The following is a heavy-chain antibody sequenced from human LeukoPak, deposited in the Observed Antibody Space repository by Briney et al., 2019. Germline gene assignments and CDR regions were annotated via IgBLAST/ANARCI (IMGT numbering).Heavy chain of an antibody. D-gene: IGHD5-12*01. J-gene: IGHJ4*02. CDR1: GFTFSGSW. Sequence: PGGSLRLSCAASGFTFSGSWMAWVRQAPGKGLEWVANMNQDGSEKNYVDSVKGRFTISRDNAKNSLCLQMNSLRAEDTAVYYCARDTGYDCFDYWGQGTLVTVSS. V-gene: IGHV3-7*01. CDR2: MNQDGSEK. CDR3: ARDTGYDCFDY.